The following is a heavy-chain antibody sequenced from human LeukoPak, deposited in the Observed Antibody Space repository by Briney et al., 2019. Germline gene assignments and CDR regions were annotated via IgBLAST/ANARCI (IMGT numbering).Heavy chain of an antibody. CDR3: AKVYEDCSGGSCLLDY. CDR2: ISGSGGST. D-gene: IGHD2-15*01. CDR1: GFTFSSYS. V-gene: IGHV3-23*01. Sequence: PGGSLRLSCAASGFTFSSYSMNWVRQAPGKGLEWVSSISGSGGSTYYADSVKGRFTISRDNSKNTLYLQMNSLRAEDTAVYYCAKVYEDCSGGSCLLDYWGQGTLVTVSS. J-gene: IGHJ4*02.